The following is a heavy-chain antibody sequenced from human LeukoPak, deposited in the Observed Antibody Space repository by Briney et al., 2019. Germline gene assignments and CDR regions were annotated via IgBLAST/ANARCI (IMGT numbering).Heavy chain of an antibody. D-gene: IGHD6-6*01. J-gene: IGHJ6*03. Sequence: RGSLRLSCAASGFTLSSYWMSWVRQAPGKGLEWVANIKQDGSEKSYVDSVKGRFTISRDNAKNSLYLQMNSLRAEDTAVYYCAREDSSSSPPMDVWGKGTTVTVSS. V-gene: IGHV3-7*01. CDR2: IKQDGSEK. CDR3: AREDSSSSPPMDV. CDR1: GFTLSSYW.